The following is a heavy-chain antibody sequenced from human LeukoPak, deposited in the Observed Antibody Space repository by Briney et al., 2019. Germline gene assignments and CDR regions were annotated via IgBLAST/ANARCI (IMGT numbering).Heavy chain of an antibody. CDR3: AILFPYSSSNDY. CDR1: GGSFSGYY. Sequence: SETLSLTCAVYGGSFSGYYWSWIRQPPGKGLEWIGEINHSGSTNYNPSLKSRVTISVDKSKNQFSLKLSSVTAADTAVYYCAILFPYSSSNDYWGQGTLVTVSS. V-gene: IGHV4-34*01. CDR2: INHSGST. D-gene: IGHD6-13*01. J-gene: IGHJ4*02.